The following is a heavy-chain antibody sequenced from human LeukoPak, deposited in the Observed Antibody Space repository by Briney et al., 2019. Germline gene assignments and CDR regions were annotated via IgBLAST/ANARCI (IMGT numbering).Heavy chain of an antibody. CDR1: GFTFSSYG. CDR3: TSTTRWVYYYYMDV. CDR2: ISGSGGST. J-gene: IGHJ6*03. Sequence: GGTLRLSCAASGFTFSSYGMSWVRQAPGKGLEWVSAISGSGGSTYYADSVKGRFTISRDNSKNTLYLQMNSLRAEDTAVYYCTSTTRWVYYYYMDVWGKGTTVTISS. D-gene: IGHD1-1*01. V-gene: IGHV3-23*01.